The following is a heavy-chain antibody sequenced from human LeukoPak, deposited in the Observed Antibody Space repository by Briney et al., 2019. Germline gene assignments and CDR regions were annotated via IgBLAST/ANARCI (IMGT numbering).Heavy chain of an antibody. V-gene: IGHV3-23*01. J-gene: IGHJ6*02. CDR2: ISGSGGST. D-gene: IGHD3-3*01. CDR1: GFTFSSYA. Sequence: PGGSLRLSCAASGFTFSSYAMSWVRQAPGKGLEWVSAISGSGGSTYYADSVKGRFTISRDNSKNTLYLQMNSLRAEDTAVYYCAKGLNDFWSGYLRYGMDVWGQGTTVTVSS. CDR3: AKGLNDFWSGYLRYGMDV.